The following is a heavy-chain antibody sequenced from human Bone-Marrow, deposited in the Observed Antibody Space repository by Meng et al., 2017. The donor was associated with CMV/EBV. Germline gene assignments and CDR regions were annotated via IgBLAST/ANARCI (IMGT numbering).Heavy chain of an antibody. CDR1: GYTFTGYF. D-gene: IGHD1-7*01. CDR3: ARESDNWNSK. Sequence: ASVKVSCKTSGYTFTGYFIYWVRQAPGQGLEWMGWINPNSGGTNYAQKFQGRVTMTRDTSISTAYMELSRLRSDDTAVYYCARESDNWNSKWGQGTLVTVSS. V-gene: IGHV1-2*02. CDR2: INPNSGGT. J-gene: IGHJ4*02.